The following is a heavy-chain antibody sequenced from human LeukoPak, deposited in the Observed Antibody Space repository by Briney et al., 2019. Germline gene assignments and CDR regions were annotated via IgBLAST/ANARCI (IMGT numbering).Heavy chain of an antibody. CDR1: GFTFSSYG. Sequence: PGRSPRLSCAASGFTFSSYGMHWVRQAPGKGLEWVAVIWYDGSNKYYADSVKGRFTISRDNSKNTLYLQTNSLRAEDTAVYYCAKVQAYCGGDCWHAFDIWGQGTMVTVSS. D-gene: IGHD2-21*02. CDR2: IWYDGSNK. J-gene: IGHJ3*02. V-gene: IGHV3-33*06. CDR3: AKVQAYCGGDCWHAFDI.